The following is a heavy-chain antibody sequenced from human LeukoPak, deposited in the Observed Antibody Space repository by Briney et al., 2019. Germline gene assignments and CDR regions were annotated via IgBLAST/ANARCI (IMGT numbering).Heavy chain of an antibody. Sequence: GGSLRLSCAASGFTFSSYWMSWVRQAPGKGREWVANIKQDGSEKYYVDSVKGRFTISRDNAKNSLYLQMNSLRAENTAVYYCARGPDVLRYFDWFDYWVQGTLVTVSS. J-gene: IGHJ5*01. V-gene: IGHV3-7*01. D-gene: IGHD3-9*01. CDR3: ARGPDVLRYFDWFDY. CDR2: IKQDGSEK. CDR1: GFTFSSYW.